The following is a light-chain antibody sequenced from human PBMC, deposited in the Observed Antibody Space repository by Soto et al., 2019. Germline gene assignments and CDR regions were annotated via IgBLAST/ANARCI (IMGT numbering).Light chain of an antibody. CDR3: QQYNKWPPT. Sequence: EIVLTQSPDTLSLSPGERATLSCRASQSISSNLAWYQQKPGQAPRLLMFRTSSRATGFPARFSGSASGTEFTLTISSLQSEDFTVYYCQQYNKWPPTFGQGTKVDIK. CDR1: QSISSN. CDR2: RTS. V-gene: IGKV3-15*01. J-gene: IGKJ1*01.